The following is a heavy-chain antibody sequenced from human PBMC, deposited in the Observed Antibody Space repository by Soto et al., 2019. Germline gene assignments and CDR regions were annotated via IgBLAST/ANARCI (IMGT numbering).Heavy chain of an antibody. D-gene: IGHD4-17*01. CDR1: GFSLSTSGVG. Sequence: QITLKESGPTLVQPTQTLTLTCTFSGFSLSTSGVGVGWIRQPPGKALEWLALIYWDDDKRYSPSLKSRLTITKDTSKSQVVLTMTNMDPVDTATYYCAHSLTTVVSPYFDYWAQGTLVTVSS. CDR3: AHSLTTVVSPYFDY. V-gene: IGHV2-5*02. J-gene: IGHJ4*02. CDR2: IYWDDDK.